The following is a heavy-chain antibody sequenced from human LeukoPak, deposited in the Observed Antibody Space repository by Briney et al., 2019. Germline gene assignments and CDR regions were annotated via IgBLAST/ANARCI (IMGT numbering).Heavy chain of an antibody. D-gene: IGHD2-2*01. Sequence: SETLSLTCAVSGSSISSSDFSWSWIRQHPGKGLEWIGYINYSGDTYCNPSLKSRVSMSLDTSKKQFSLRLTSVAAADTAVYYCARTFMIDCSTTSCFSSWFGPWGQGTLVTVSS. V-gene: IGHV4-31*11. CDR2: INYSGDT. J-gene: IGHJ5*02. CDR3: ARTFMIDCSTTSCFSSWFGP. CDR1: GSSISSSDFS.